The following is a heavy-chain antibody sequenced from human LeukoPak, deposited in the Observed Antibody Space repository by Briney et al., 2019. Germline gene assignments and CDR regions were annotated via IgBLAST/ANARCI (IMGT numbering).Heavy chain of an antibody. D-gene: IGHD3-10*01. J-gene: IGHJ5*02. CDR3: SREQIRGSGSYYYNLFDP. Sequence: SETLSLTCTVSGGSISSSSHYWGWIRQPPGKGLEWIGSIHYSGTTYYNPSLKSRATISVDTSKNQFSLKLSSVTAADTAMYFCSREQIRGSGSYYYNLFDPWGQGALVTVSS. V-gene: IGHV4-39*07. CDR1: GGSISSSSHY. CDR2: IHYSGTT.